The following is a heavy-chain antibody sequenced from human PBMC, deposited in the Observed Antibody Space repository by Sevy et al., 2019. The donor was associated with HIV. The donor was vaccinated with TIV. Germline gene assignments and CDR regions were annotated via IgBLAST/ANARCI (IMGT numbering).Heavy chain of an antibody. J-gene: IGHJ4*02. CDR2: ISLSGGDT. D-gene: IGHD3-10*01. Sequence: GGSLRLSCAASGFPFSTYAMTWVRQAPGKGLEWVSVISLSGGDTYYANSVKGRFTISRDNSKNTLYLQMNSLTAEDTAVYYCAKDRVSGTYYTGDFDYWGQGTLVTVSS. CDR1: GFPFSTYA. V-gene: IGHV3-23*01. CDR3: AKDRVSGTYYTGDFDY.